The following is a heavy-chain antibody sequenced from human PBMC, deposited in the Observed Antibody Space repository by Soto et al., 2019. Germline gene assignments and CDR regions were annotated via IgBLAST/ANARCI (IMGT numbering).Heavy chain of an antibody. CDR3: GPDDYGIFPY. Sequence: QVQLVQSGTEVKKPGASVKVSCMVSGYPITTYYIHWVRQAPGQGLEWMGWIDPRSGGTVYEQKFRGRATITRDAAISTVYMDLSALSSDETDLYYCGPDDYGIFPYWGQGSMVTVSS. V-gene: IGHV1-2*02. J-gene: IGHJ4*02. D-gene: IGHD3-10*01. CDR2: IDPRSGGT. CDR1: GYPITTYY.